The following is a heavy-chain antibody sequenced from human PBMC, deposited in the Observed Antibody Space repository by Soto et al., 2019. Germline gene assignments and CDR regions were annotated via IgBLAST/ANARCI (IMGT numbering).Heavy chain of an antibody. Sequence: QVQLQESGPGLVKPSETLSLTCTGSGGSISSYYWSWIRQPPGKGLEWIGYIYYSGSTNYNPSLKSRVTISVDTSKNQFSLKLSSVTAADTAVYYCARVWGYYFDYWGQGTLVTVSS. J-gene: IGHJ4*02. V-gene: IGHV4-59*01. CDR3: ARVWGYYFDY. D-gene: IGHD3-16*01. CDR1: GGSISSYY. CDR2: IYYSGST.